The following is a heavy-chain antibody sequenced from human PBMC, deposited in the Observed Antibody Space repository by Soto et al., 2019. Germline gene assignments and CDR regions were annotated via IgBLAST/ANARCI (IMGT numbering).Heavy chain of an antibody. V-gene: IGHV1-46*01. CDR2: INPSGGST. D-gene: IGHD3-22*01. Sequence: ASVKVSCKASGYTFTSYYMHWVRQAPGQGLEWMGIINPSGGSTSYAQKFQGRVTMTRDTSTSTVHMELSSLRSEDTAVYYCARTDGSYYYDSSGPVYDYWGQGTLVTVSS. J-gene: IGHJ4*02. CDR1: GYTFTSYY. CDR3: ARTDGSYYYDSSGPVYDY.